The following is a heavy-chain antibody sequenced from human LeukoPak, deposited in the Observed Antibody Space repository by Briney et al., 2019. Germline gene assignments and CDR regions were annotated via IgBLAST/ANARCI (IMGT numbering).Heavy chain of an antibody. CDR2: ISGSGGST. D-gene: IGHD5-24*01. V-gene: IGHV3-23*01. CDR3: ARPPFGDGYNDALDI. CDR1: GFTFSSYA. J-gene: IGHJ3*02. Sequence: GGSLRLSCAASGFTFSSYAMSWVRQAPGKGLEWVSAISGSGGSTYYADSVKGRFTISRDNSKNTLYLQMNSLRAEDMAVYYCARPPFGDGYNDALDIWGQGTMVTVSS.